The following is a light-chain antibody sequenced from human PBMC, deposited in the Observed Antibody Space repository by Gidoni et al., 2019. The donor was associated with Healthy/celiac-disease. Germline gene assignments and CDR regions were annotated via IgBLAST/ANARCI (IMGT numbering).Light chain of an antibody. CDR1: QSVLYSSNNKNY. CDR3: QQYYSTPPT. CDR2: WAS. V-gene: IGKV4-1*01. J-gene: IGKJ1*01. Sequence: DIVLPQSPDSLALSLCERATINCKSSQSVLYSSNNKNYLAWYQQKPGQPPKLLIYWASTRESGVPDRFSGSGSGTDFTLTISSLQAEDVAVYYCQQYYSTPPTFGQGTKVEIK.